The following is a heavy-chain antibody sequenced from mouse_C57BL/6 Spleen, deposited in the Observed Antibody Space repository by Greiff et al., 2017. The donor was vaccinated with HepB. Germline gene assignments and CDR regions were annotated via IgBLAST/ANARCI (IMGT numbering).Heavy chain of an antibody. Sequence: EVQLQQSGPELVKPGASVKMSCKASGYTFTDYNMHWVKQSHGKSLEWIGYINPNNGGTSYNQKFKGKATLTVNKSSSTASMALRSLRSEDSAVYYCAGSYYGSSSYYYAMDYWGQGTSVTVSS. CDR2: INPNNGGT. CDR3: AGSYYGSSSYYYAMDY. CDR1: GYTFTDYN. J-gene: IGHJ4*01. D-gene: IGHD1-1*01. V-gene: IGHV1-22*01.